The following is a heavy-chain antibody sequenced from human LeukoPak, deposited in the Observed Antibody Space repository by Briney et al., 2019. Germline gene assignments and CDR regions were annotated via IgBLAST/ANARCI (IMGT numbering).Heavy chain of an antibody. D-gene: IGHD6-19*01. CDR3: ARDPLSIAVAGTQPPDY. Sequence: GGSLRLSCAASGFTFSSYAMHWVRQAPGKGLEWVAVISYDGSNKYYADSVKGRFTISRDNSKNTLYLQMNSLRAEDTALYYCARDPLSIAVAGTQPPDYWGQGTLVTVSS. CDR2: ISYDGSNK. CDR1: GFTFSSYA. J-gene: IGHJ4*02. V-gene: IGHV3-30-3*01.